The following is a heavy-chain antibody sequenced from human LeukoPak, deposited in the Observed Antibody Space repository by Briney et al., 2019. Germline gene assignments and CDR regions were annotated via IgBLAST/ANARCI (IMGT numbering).Heavy chain of an antibody. CDR1: GFTFTNYW. CDR3: AKALYGGHDY. D-gene: IGHD4-23*01. J-gene: IGHJ4*02. V-gene: IGHV3-74*01. Sequence: GGSLRLSCAASGFTFTNYWMHWVRQAPGMGLVWVSRLPPDELDIIYADSVKGRFTVSRDNAKNTVYLQMNNLRAEDTAVYYCAKALYGGHDYWGQGTLVTVSS. CDR2: LPPDELDI.